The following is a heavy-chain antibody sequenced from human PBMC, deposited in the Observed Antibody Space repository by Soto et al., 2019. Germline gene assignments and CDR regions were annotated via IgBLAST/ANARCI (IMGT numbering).Heavy chain of an antibody. CDR3: ARERSSGWYVDY. CDR2: MNPNSGNT. V-gene: IGHV1-8*01. Sequence: QVQLVQSGAEVKKPGASVKVSCKASGYTFPSYDINWVRQATGQGLEWMGWMNPNSGNTGYAQKFQGRVTMTRHTSISTAYMELSSLRSEDTAVYYCARERSSGWYVDYWGQGTLVTVSS. D-gene: IGHD6-19*01. J-gene: IGHJ4*02. CDR1: GYTFPSYD.